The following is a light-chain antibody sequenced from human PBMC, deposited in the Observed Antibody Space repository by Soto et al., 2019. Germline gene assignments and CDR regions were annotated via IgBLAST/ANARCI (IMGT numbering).Light chain of an antibody. CDR3: QQYNSSL. CDR1: QSISSW. CDR2: KAS. J-gene: IGKJ3*01. Sequence: DIQMTQSPSTLSASVGDRVTITCRASQSISSWLAWYQQKPGKAPKLLIYKASSLESGVPPRFSGSGSGTEFTLTISSLQPDDFATYYCQQYNSSLFGPGTKVDIK. V-gene: IGKV1-5*03.